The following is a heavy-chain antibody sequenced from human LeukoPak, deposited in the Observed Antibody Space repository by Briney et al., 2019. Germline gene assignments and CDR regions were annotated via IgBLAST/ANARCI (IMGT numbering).Heavy chain of an antibody. CDR3: AKDQVRSNSGTFDY. D-gene: IGHD1-26*01. CDR1: GFTFSGYA. J-gene: IGHJ4*02. Sequence: PGGSLRLSCAASGFTFSGYAMSWVRQAPGKGPEWVSAISGSGGSTYYADSVKGRFTISRDNSKNTLYLQMNSLRAEDTAVYYCAKDQVRSNSGTFDYWGQGTLVTVSS. CDR2: ISGSGGST. V-gene: IGHV3-23*01.